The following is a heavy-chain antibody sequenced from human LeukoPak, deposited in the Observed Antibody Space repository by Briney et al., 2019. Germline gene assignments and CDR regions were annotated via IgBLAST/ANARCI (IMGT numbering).Heavy chain of an antibody. CDR3: AREGGYYDSSGYYHREPFDY. V-gene: IGHV4-30-4*01. D-gene: IGHD3-22*01. Sequence: PSQTLSLTCTVSGGSISSDDHYWNWIRQPPGKGLEWIGYIYYSGSTSYSPSLKSRVSMPLDTSKNQFSLKLSSVIAADTAVYYCAREGGYYDSSGYYHREPFDYWGQGTLVTVSS. J-gene: IGHJ4*02. CDR1: GGSISSDDHY. CDR2: IYYSGST.